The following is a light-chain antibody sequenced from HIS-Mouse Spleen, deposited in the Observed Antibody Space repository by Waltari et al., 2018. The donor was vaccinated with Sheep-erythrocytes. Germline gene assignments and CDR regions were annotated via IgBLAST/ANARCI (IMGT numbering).Light chain of an antibody. Sequence: QSPLTQPASVSASPGQSITIPCTGTSRALWSYNVASRYQQHPGKAPKPMLYEGSKRPSGVSNRFSGSKSGNTASLTISGLQAEDEADYYCCSYAGSSTPWVFGGGTKLTVL. CDR2: EGS. CDR1: SRALWSYNV. J-gene: IGLJ3*02. V-gene: IGLV2-23*01. CDR3: CSYAGSSTPWV.